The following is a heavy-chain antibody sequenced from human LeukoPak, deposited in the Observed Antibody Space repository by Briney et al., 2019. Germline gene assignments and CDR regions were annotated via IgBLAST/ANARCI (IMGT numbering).Heavy chain of an antibody. J-gene: IGHJ6*03. Sequence: SVVVSCKASGGTFSKFGISWVRQAPGEGLEWMGGIIPMFGAANYAQKFQGRVTITTDESTTTAHMELISLTSDDTAVYFCATGGPNYYMDVWGKGTTVTVSS. D-gene: IGHD3-16*01. CDR2: IIPMFGAA. CDR1: GGTFSKFG. CDR3: ATGGPNYYMDV. V-gene: IGHV1-69*05.